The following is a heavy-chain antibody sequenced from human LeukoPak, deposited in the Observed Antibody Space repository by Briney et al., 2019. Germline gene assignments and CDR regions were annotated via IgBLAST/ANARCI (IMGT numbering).Heavy chain of an antibody. Sequence: GESLKISCKGSGYSFTSYWISWVRQMPGKGLEWMGIIYPGDSDTRYSPSFQGQVTISADKSISTAYLQWSSLKASDTAMYYCAIDTNNYYGSGSFDYWGQGTLVTVSS. CDR1: GYSFTSYW. J-gene: IGHJ4*02. D-gene: IGHD3-10*01. CDR3: AIDTNNYYGSGSFDY. CDR2: IYPGDSDT. V-gene: IGHV5-51*01.